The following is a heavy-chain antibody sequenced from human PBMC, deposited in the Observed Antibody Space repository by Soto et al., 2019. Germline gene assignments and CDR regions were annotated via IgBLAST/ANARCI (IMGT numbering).Heavy chain of an antibody. CDR1: GFTFTSSA. Sequence: SVKVSCKASGFTFTSSAMQWVRQARGQRLEWIGWIVVGSGNTNYAQKFQERVTITRDMSTSTAYMELSSLRSEDTAVYYCAASTLAPVVVAAPGYWGQGTLVTVSS. CDR2: IVVGSGNT. V-gene: IGHV1-58*02. D-gene: IGHD2-15*01. J-gene: IGHJ4*02. CDR3: AASTLAPVVVAAPGY.